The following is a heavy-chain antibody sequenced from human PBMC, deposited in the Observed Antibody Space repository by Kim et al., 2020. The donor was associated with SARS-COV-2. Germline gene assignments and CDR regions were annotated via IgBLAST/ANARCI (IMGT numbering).Heavy chain of an antibody. CDR3: ARRVIEDSSGYVDY. J-gene: IGHJ4*02. CDR1: GGSISSSSYY. Sequence: SETLSLTCTVSGGSISSSSYYWGWIRQPPGKGLEWIGSIYYSGSTYYNPSLKSRVTISVDTSKNQFSLKLSSVTAADTAVYYCARRVIEDSSGYVDYWGQGTLVTVSS. CDR2: IYYSGST. D-gene: IGHD3-22*01. V-gene: IGHV4-39*01.